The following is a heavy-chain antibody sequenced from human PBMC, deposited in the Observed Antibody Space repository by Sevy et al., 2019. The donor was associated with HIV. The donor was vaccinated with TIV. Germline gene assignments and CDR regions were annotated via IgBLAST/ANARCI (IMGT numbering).Heavy chain of an antibody. Sequence: GASVKVSCKASGYTFTTYDINWVRQATGQGLEWMGWMNPNSGNTGYAQKFQGRVTMTRNTSIETAYMELSSLRSEDTAVYYCARFLSTSYYYYHAMDVWGQGTTVTVSS. CDR2: MNPNSGNT. CDR1: GYTFTTYD. D-gene: IGHD2-2*01. CDR3: ARFLSTSYYYYHAMDV. V-gene: IGHV1-8*01. J-gene: IGHJ6*02.